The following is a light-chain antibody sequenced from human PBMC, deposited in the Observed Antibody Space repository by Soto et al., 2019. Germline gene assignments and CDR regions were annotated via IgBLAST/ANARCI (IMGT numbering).Light chain of an antibody. J-gene: IGKJ4*01. CDR2: AAS. CDR1: RGIGNY. CDR3: QRYDDAPLT. V-gene: IGKV1-27*01. Sequence: DIQMTQSPSSLSASVGDRVTITCRASRGIGNYLAWYQQKPGKVPSLLIYAASTLQSGVSSRFSGSRSGTDFTLTISTLQPGDVATYYCQRYDDAPLTFGGGTKEEIQ.